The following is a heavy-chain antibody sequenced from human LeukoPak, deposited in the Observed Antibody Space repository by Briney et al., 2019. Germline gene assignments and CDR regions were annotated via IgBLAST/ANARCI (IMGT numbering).Heavy chain of an antibody. CDR3: ARGYSSSWYWWFDP. D-gene: IGHD6-13*01. CDR2: INHSGSN. V-gene: IGHV4-34*01. Sequence: SETLSLTCAVYGGSFSGYYWSWIRQPPGKGLEWIGEINHSGSNNYNPSLKSRVTISVDTSKNQFSLKLSSVTAADTAVYYCARGYSSSWYWWFDPWGQGTLVPVSS. CDR1: GGSFSGYY. J-gene: IGHJ5*02.